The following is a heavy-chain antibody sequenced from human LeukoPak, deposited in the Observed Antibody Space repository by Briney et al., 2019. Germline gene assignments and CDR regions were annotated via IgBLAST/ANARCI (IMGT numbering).Heavy chain of an antibody. J-gene: IGHJ4*02. D-gene: IGHD5-18*01. V-gene: IGHV3-33*01. CDR3: ARSLWPEDC. CDR1: GFTFRNAG. CDR2: IWYDGSQK. Sequence: GRSLRLSCAVSGFTFRNAGMHWVRQAPGKGLEWVAVIWYDGSQKYYADSVKGRFTISRDNAKTSFYLQMNSLRAEDTAVYYCARSLWPEDCWGQGTLVTVSS.